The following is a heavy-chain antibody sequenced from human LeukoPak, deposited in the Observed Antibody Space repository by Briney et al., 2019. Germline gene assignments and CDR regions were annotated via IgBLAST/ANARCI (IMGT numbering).Heavy chain of an antibody. CDR2: IRYDGSNK. J-gene: IGHJ6*03. D-gene: IGHD2-2*01. V-gene: IGHV3-30*02. CDR1: GFTFSSYG. CDR3: ALSGPSCSGCYYYYYMDV. Sequence: PGGSLRLSCAASGFTFSSYGMHWVRQAPGKGLEWVAFIRYDGSNKYYADSVKGRFTISRDNSKNTLYLQMNSLRAEDTAVYYCALSGPSCSGCYYYYYMDVWGKGTTVTVSS.